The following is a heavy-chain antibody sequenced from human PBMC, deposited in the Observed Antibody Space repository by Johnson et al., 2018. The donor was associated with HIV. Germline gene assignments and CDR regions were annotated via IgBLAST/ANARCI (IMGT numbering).Heavy chain of an antibody. Sequence: QVQLVESGGGVVQPGRSLRLSCAASGFTFSSYGMHWVRQAPGKGLEWVAVISYDGSNKYYADSVKGRFTISRDNSKNTLYLQMNSLRAEDTAVYYCARGGITMIVVVISPPDAFHIGGQGTMVTVSS. J-gene: IGHJ3*02. CDR3: ARGGITMIVVVISPPDAFHI. CDR2: ISYDGSNK. V-gene: IGHV3-30*03. CDR1: GFTFSSYG. D-gene: IGHD3-22*01.